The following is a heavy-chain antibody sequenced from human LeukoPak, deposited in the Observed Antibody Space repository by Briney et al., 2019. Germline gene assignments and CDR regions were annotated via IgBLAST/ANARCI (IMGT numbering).Heavy chain of an antibody. CDR1: GFAFSDYY. D-gene: IGHD4-23*01. CDR3: ARGSRGGNSYYFDY. J-gene: IGHJ4*02. V-gene: IGHV4-34*01. CDR2: INHSGST. Sequence: GSLRLSCAASGFAFSDYYMSWIRQPPGKGLEWIGEINHSGSTNYNPSLKSRVTISVDTSKNQFSLKLSSVTAADTAVYYCARGSRGGNSYYFDYWGQGTLVTVSS.